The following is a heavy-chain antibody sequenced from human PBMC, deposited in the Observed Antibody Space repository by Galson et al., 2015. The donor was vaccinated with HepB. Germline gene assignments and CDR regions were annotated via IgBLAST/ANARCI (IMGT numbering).Heavy chain of an antibody. D-gene: IGHD1-26*01. J-gene: IGHJ4*02. Sequence: SLRLSCAASGFTFSSYGMHWVRQAPGKGLEWVAVISYDGSNKYYADSVKGRFTISRDNSKNTLYLQMNSLRAEDTAVYYCAKDHGSYPFGYWGQGTLVTVSS. CDR3: AKDHGSYPFGY. V-gene: IGHV3-30*18. CDR1: GFTFSSYG. CDR2: ISYDGSNK.